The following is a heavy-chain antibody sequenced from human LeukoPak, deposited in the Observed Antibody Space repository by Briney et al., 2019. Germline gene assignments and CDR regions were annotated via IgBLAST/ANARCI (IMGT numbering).Heavy chain of an antibody. D-gene: IGHD4-17*01. CDR2: ISWNSGSI. V-gene: IGHV3-9*03. CDR3: AKGIYGDSRGNAFDI. Sequence: GGSLRLSCAASGFTFDDYAMHWVRQAPGKGLEWVSSISWNSGSIGYADSVKGRFTISRDNAKNSLYLQMNSLRAEDMALYYCAKGIYGDSRGNAFDIWGQGTMVTVSS. J-gene: IGHJ3*02. CDR1: GFTFDDYA.